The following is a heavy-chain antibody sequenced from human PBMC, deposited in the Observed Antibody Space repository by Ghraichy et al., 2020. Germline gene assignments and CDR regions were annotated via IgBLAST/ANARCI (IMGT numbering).Heavy chain of an antibody. V-gene: IGHV1-18*04. Sequence: ASVKVSCKASGYTFTSYGISWVRQAPGQGLEWMGWISAYNGNTNYAQKLQGRVTMTTDTSTSTAYMELRSLRSDDTAVYYCARAPPAATVTLYYYYYYGMDVWGQGTTVTVSS. CDR2: ISAYNGNT. D-gene: IGHD4-11*01. J-gene: IGHJ6*02. CDR1: GYTFTSYG. CDR3: ARAPPAATVTLYYYYYYGMDV.